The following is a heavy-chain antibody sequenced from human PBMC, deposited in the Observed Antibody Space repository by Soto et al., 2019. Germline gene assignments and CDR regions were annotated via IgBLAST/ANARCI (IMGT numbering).Heavy chain of an antibody. V-gene: IGHV1-69*12. J-gene: IGHJ6*02. D-gene: IGHD2-15*01. CDR3: ARHPGGRGYYYGMDV. CDR1: GGTFSSYA. Sequence: QVQMVQSGAEVKKPGSSVKVSCKASGGTFSSYAISWVRQAPGQGLEWMGGIIHLFGTANYAQKLQGRVTSTEDESKSTAYMELSSLRSEDTSVYYCARHPGGRGYYYGMDVWGQGTTVTV. CDR2: IIHLFGTA.